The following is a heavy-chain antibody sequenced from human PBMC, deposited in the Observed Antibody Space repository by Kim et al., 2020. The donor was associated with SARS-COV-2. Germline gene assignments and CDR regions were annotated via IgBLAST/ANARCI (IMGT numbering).Heavy chain of an antibody. D-gene: IGHD3-10*01. CDR3: ARAASYFPN. J-gene: IGHJ4*02. CDR1: GFTFSTFW. Sequence: GGSLRLSCAASGFTFSTFWMTWVRQAPGKGLEWVASIKQDGSGVFYVDSVKGRFTISRDNAKNSLYLQMNSLRAEDTAMYYCARAASYFPNWGQGTLVTVSS. V-gene: IGHV3-7*04. CDR2: IKQDGSGV.